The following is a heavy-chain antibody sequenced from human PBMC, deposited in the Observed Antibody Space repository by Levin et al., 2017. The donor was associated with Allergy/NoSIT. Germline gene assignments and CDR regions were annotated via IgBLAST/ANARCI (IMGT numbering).Heavy chain of an antibody. CDR2: ISYDGSNK. CDR1: GFTFSSYA. Sequence: GGSLRLSCAASGFTFSSYAMHWVRQAPGKGLEWVAIISYDGSNKYYADSVKGRFTISRDNSKNTLYLQMNSLYAEDTAVYYCARAGRQWLPDYWGHGTLVTVSS. CDR3: ARAGRQWLPDY. V-gene: IGHV3-30-3*01. D-gene: IGHD6-19*01. J-gene: IGHJ4*01.